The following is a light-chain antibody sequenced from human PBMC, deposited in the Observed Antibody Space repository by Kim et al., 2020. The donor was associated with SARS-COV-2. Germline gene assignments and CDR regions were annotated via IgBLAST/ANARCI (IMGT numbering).Light chain of an antibody. Sequence: GQRVTISCSGSTSNIGSSTVNWYQHLPGTAPKLVIYTNDQRPSGVPDRFSGSKSGTSASLAISGLQSEDEADYYCAGWDDRLNGLVFGGGTQLTVL. CDR3: AGWDDRLNGLV. CDR2: TND. J-gene: IGLJ3*02. V-gene: IGLV1-44*01. CDR1: TSNIGSST.